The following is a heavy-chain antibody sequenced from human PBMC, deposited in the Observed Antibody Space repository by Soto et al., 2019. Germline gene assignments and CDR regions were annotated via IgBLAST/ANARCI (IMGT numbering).Heavy chain of an antibody. D-gene: IGHD3-3*01. CDR1: GFTFSNAW. CDR3: TTVGFWSGYYDPDYYYYYMDV. Sequence: GGSLRLSCAASGFTFSNAWMSWVRQAPGKGLEWVGRIKSKTDGGTTDYAAPVKGRFTISRDDSKNTLYLQMNSLKTEDTAVYYCTTVGFWSGYYDPDYYYYYMDVWGKGTTVTVSS. J-gene: IGHJ6*03. V-gene: IGHV3-15*01. CDR2: IKSKTDGGTT.